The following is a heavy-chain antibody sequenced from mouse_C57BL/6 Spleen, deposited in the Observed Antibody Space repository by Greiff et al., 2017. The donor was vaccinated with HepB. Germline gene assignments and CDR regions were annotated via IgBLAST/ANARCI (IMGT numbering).Heavy chain of an antibody. V-gene: IGHV1-81*01. J-gene: IGHJ4*01. Sequence: VQLVESGAELARPGASVKLSCKASGYTFTSYGISWVKQRTGQGLEWIGEIYPRSGNTYYNEKFKGKATLTADKSSSTAYMELRSLTSEDSAVYFCARRGQTAQAFYAMDYWGQGTSVTVSS. D-gene: IGHD3-2*02. CDR2: IYPRSGNT. CDR1: GYTFTSYG. CDR3: ARRGQTAQAFYAMDY.